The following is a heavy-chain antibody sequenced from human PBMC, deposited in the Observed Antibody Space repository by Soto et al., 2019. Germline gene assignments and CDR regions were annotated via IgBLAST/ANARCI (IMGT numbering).Heavy chain of an antibody. V-gene: IGHV4-59*01. CDR2: IYYSGST. Sequence: SETLSLTCTVSGGSISSYYWSWIRQPPGKGLEWIGYIYYSGSTNYNPSLKSRVTISVDTSKNQFSLKLSSVTAADTAVYYCARAFDYYDSSGSLDYWGQGTLVTAPQ. CDR3: ARAFDYYDSSGSLDY. CDR1: GGSISSYY. D-gene: IGHD3-22*01. J-gene: IGHJ4*02.